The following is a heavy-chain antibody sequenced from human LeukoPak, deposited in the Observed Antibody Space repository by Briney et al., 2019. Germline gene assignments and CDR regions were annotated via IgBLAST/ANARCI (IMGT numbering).Heavy chain of an antibody. J-gene: IGHJ4*02. CDR1: GFTFSSYA. Sequence: PGGSLRLSCAASGFTFSSYAMSWVRQAPGKGLEWVSAISGSGGSTYYADSVKGRFTISRDNSKNTLYLQMNSLRAEDTAVYYCARDQGTYSSSWYADWGQGTLVTVSS. CDR3: ARDQGTYSSSWYAD. V-gene: IGHV3-23*01. D-gene: IGHD6-13*01. CDR2: ISGSGGST.